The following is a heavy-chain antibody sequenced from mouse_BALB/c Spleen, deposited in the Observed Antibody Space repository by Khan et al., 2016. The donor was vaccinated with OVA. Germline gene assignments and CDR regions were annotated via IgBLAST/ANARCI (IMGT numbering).Heavy chain of an antibody. V-gene: IGHV5-9*03. J-gene: IGHJ3*01. CDR1: GFTFSSYT. Sequence: EVELVESGGGLVKPGGSLKLSCAASGFTFSSYTMSWIRQTPEKRLEWVATISSGGDNTYYPDSVKGRFTISRDNAKNNLYLQMSSLRSEDTALYYSARSNYGNFAYWGQGTLVTVSA. CDR2: ISSGGDNT. D-gene: IGHD2-1*01. CDR3: ARSNYGNFAY.